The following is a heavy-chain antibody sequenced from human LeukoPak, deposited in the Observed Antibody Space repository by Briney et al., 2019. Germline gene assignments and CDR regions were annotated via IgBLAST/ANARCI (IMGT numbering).Heavy chain of an antibody. V-gene: IGHV1-18*01. Sequence: GASVKVSCKASGYTFTSYGISWVRQAPGRGLEWMGWISAYNGNTNYAQKLQGRVTMTTDTSTSTAYMELRSLRSDDTAVYYCARSVGGWFFYYFDYWGQGTLVTVSS. J-gene: IGHJ4*02. CDR1: GYTFTSYG. CDR2: ISAYNGNT. D-gene: IGHD6-19*01. CDR3: ARSVGGWFFYYFDY.